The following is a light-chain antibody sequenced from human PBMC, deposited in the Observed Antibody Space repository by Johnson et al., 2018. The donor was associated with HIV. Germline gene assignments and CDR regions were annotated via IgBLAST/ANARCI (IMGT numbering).Light chain of an antibody. Sequence: QSVLTQPPSVSAAPGQKVTNSCSGSSSNIGNNYVSWYQQLTGTATKLLIYDNNKRPSGIPDRFSGSKSGTSATLGITGLQTGDEADYYCGTWASSLTAHVFGSGTKVTVL. CDR2: DNN. J-gene: IGLJ1*01. V-gene: IGLV1-51*01. CDR1: SSNIGNNY. CDR3: GTWASSLTAHV.